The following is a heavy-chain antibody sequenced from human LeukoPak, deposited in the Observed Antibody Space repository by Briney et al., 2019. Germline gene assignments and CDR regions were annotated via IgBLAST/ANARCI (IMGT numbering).Heavy chain of an antibody. CDR2: IYHSGNT. CDR3: ARGMREVRLQSPAYIVVVTAHPLPDY. Sequence: SETLSLTCTVSGYSISTGYYWGWIRQPPGKGLECIGSIYHSGNTSYNPSLTSRVSISVDTSKNQFSLKLSSVTAADTAVYYCARGMREVRLQSPAYIVVVTAHPLPDYWGQGTLVTVSS. V-gene: IGHV4-38-2*02. J-gene: IGHJ4*02. CDR1: GYSISTGYY. D-gene: IGHD2-21*02.